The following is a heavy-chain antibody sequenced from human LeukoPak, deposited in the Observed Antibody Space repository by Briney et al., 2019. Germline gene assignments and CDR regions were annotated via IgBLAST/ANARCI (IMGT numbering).Heavy chain of an antibody. D-gene: IGHD6-6*01. Sequence: GGSLRLSCAASGFTFSSYSMNWVRQAPGKGLEWVSSISSSSSYIYYADSVKGRFTISRDNAKNSLYLQVNSLRAEDTAVYYCARGSSSSPLADFDYWGQGTLVTVSS. V-gene: IGHV3-21*01. CDR3: ARGSSSSPLADFDY. CDR2: ISSSSSYI. J-gene: IGHJ4*02. CDR1: GFTFSSYS.